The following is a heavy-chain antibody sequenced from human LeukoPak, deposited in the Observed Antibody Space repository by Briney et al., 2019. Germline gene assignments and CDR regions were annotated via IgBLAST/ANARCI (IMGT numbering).Heavy chain of an antibody. V-gene: IGHV1-2*02. CDR3: ARGGSSGWYYWFDP. D-gene: IGHD6-19*01. Sequence: ASVKVSCKASGYTFTDYSMHWVRQAPGQGLEWMGWINPNSGGTNYAQKFQGRVTMTRDTSISTAYMELTRLRSDDTAVYYCARGGSSGWYYWFDPWGQGTLVTVSS. CDR2: INPNSGGT. CDR1: GYTFTDYS. J-gene: IGHJ5*02.